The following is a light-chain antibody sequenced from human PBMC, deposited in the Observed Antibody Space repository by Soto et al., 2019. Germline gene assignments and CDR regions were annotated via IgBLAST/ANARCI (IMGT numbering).Light chain of an antibody. V-gene: IGKV3-15*01. CDR3: QQYNNWPPYT. CDR2: GAS. Sequence: EIVMTQSPATLSVSPGERATLSCRASQSVSSNLAWYQQKPGQAPRLLIYGASTRATGIPARCSGSGSGTEVSLTSSCLQTGACAVDYCQQYNNWPPYTLGQGTKLEIK. J-gene: IGKJ2*01. CDR1: QSVSSN.